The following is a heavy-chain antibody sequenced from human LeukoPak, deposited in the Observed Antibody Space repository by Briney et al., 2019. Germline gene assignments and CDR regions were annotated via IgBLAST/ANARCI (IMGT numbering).Heavy chain of an antibody. J-gene: IGHJ3*02. CDR1: GYSFTSYW. CDR2: IYPADSDT. Sequence: GESLKISCKGSGYSFTSYWIGWVRQMPGKGLEWMGMIYPADSDTRHSPSFQGQVTISADKSISTAYLQWSSLKASDTAIYYCTRRYSSSWDAFDIWGQGTMVTVSS. D-gene: IGHD6-13*01. V-gene: IGHV5-51*01. CDR3: TRRYSSSWDAFDI.